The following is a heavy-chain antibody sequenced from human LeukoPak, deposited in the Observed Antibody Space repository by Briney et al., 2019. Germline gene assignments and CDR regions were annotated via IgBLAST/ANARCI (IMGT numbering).Heavy chain of an antibody. Sequence: SETLSLTCTVSGGSISSSSYYWGWIRQPPGKGLEWIGSIYYSGSTYYNPSLKSRVTISVDTSKNQFSLKLSSATAADTAVYYCARDLSHSVGDAFDIWGQGTMVTVSS. V-gene: IGHV4-39*07. J-gene: IGHJ3*02. CDR3: ARDLSHSVGDAFDI. D-gene: IGHD1-26*01. CDR2: IYYSGST. CDR1: GGSISSSSYY.